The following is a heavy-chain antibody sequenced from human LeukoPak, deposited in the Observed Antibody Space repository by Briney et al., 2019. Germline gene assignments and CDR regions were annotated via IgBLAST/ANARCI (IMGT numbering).Heavy chain of an antibody. V-gene: IGHV4-61*02. D-gene: IGHD5-18*01. CDR2: IYTSGST. CDR1: GGSISSGSYY. Sequence: SETLSLTCTVSGGSISSGSYYWSWIRQPAGKGLEWIGRIYTSGSTNYNPSLKSRVTISVDTSKNQFSLKLSPVTAADSAVYYCARELQRWSRYYYYYMDVWGKGTTVTVSS. CDR3: ARELQRWSRYYYYYMDV. J-gene: IGHJ6*03.